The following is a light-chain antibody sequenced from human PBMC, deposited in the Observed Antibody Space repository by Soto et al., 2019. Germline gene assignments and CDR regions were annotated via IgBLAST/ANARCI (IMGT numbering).Light chain of an antibody. J-gene: IGLJ1*01. V-gene: IGLV2-14*03. Sequence: QSALTQPASVSGSPGQSITISCTGTSSDVGGYNYVSWYQHHPGKAPKLMIYDVTNRPSGVSNRFSGSKSGNTASLTISGLQAEDEADYYCSSYIRSTTGVFGTGTKVTVL. CDR1: SSDVGGYNY. CDR2: DVT. CDR3: SSYIRSTTGV.